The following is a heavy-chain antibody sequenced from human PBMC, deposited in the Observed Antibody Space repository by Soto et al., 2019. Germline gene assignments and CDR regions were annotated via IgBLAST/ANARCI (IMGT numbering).Heavy chain of an antibody. D-gene: IGHD3-22*01. V-gene: IGHV4-31*03. J-gene: IGHJ5*02. CDR2: IYFSGTT. CDR3: ARRDRSGFSYWLDT. CDR1: GGSISSGDYY. Sequence: SETLSLTCTVTGGSISSGDYYWSWIRQHPGKGLEWIGTIYFSGTTYYNPSLKCRVTISVDTSKSQFSLKFSSVTAADTAVYYCARRDRSGFSYWLDTWGQGTLVTVSS.